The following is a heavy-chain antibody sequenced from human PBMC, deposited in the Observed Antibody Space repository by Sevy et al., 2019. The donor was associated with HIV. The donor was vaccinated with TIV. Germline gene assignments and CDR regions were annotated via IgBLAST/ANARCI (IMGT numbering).Heavy chain of an antibody. CDR2: ISGGGGST. Sequence: GGSLRLSCAGSGFAFSRSALSWVRQAPGRGLEGKGLEWVSTISGGGGSTYYADSVRGRFTISRDNSKNTLYLQVNSLRVEDTAVYYCAKHYIHDIADGWYFDLWGRGTLVTVSS. J-gene: IGHJ2*01. CDR3: AKHYIHDIADGWYFDL. V-gene: IGHV3-23*01. CDR1: GFAFSRSA. D-gene: IGHD6-13*01.